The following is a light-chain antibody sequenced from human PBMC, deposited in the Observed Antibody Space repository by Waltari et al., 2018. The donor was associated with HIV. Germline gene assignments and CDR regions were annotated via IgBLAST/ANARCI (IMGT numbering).Light chain of an antibody. CDR3: QHYGSSPPYS. Sequence: EIVLTQSPATLSLSPGERATLSCRASQSVSSYLAWYQQKPGQAPRLLIYDASSRATGIPDRFSGSGSGTDFTLTISRLEPEDFAVYYCQHYGSSPPYSFGQGTKLEIK. CDR1: QSVSSY. CDR2: DAS. J-gene: IGKJ2*03. V-gene: IGKV3-20*01.